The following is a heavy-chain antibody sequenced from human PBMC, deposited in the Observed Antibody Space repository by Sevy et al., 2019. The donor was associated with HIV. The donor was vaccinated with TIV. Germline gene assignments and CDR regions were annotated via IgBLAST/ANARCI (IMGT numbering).Heavy chain of an antibody. D-gene: IGHD6-6*01. J-gene: IGHJ3*02. V-gene: IGHV3-7*01. CDR3: ATDLFSSSSADVFDI. Sequence: GGSLRLSCAASGFTFSTYWMNWVRQAPGKGLEWVANIKQDGSGKNYVDSVKGRFTISRDNARNSLFLELNSLKVEDTAVHYCATDLFSSSSADVFDIWGQGTMVTVSS. CDR1: GFTFSTYW. CDR2: IKQDGSGK.